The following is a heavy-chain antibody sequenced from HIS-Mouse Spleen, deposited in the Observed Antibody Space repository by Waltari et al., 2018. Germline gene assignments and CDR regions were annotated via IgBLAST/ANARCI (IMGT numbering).Heavy chain of an antibody. CDR2: IYYSGST. CDR1: GGSISSSISY. D-gene: IGHD6-13*01. Sequence: QLQLQESGPGLVKPSETPSPTCPVPGGSISSSISYWGWIRQPPGQGLERIGSIYYSGSTYYNPSLKSRVTISVDTSKNQFSLKLSSVTAADTAVYYCAREIPYSSSWYDWYFDLWGRGTLVTVSS. J-gene: IGHJ2*01. V-gene: IGHV4-39*07. CDR3: AREIPYSSSWYDWYFDL.